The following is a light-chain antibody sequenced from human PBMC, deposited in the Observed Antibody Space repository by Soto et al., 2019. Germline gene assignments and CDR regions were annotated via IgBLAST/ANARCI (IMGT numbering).Light chain of an antibody. CDR2: DAS. CDR1: QSISSY. Sequence: DIQMTQSPSTLSASVGDRVTFTCRASQSISSYLAWYQQKSGKAPKLLIYDASTSESGVASRFSASGSGTEFTLTISSLQPDDFATYYCQQYNSYSPLTFGGGTKVEIK. J-gene: IGKJ4*01. V-gene: IGKV1-5*01. CDR3: QQYNSYSPLT.